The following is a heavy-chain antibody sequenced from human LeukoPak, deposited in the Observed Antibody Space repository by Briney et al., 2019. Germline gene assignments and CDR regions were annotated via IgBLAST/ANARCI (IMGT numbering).Heavy chain of an antibody. D-gene: IGHD3-10*01. CDR1: GLTFSDYS. CDR3: VRLRRNSDRSYYYSYYDS. V-gene: IGHV3-21*01. J-gene: IGHJ5*01. CDR2: INTTSTYV. Sequence: GESLRLSCVASGLTFSDYSINWVRRAPGKGLEWVSSINTTSTYVYYEDAVRGRFAISRDNAKSSLYLQMNSLRAEDTAVYYCVRLRRNSDRSYYYSYYDSWGQGILVTVSS.